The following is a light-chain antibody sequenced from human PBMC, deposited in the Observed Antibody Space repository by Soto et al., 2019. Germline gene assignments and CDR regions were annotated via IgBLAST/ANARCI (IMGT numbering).Light chain of an antibody. CDR3: QQRSNWPPWT. Sequence: EVVLTQSPATLSLSPGERATLSCRASQSVDTYLAWYQRKPGQPPRLLIYDASNRATGIPARFSGSGSGTDFTLTITTLEPEDFAVYYCQQRSNWPPWTFGPGTKV. CDR1: QSVDTY. CDR2: DAS. V-gene: IGKV3-11*01. J-gene: IGKJ3*01.